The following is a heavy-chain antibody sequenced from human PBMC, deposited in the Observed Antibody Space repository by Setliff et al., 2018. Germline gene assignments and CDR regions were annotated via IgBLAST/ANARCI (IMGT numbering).Heavy chain of an antibody. CDR1: GPTFSRYS. D-gene: IGHD5-12*01. CDR3: ARGIGTLDISRYFDY. V-gene: IGHV3-48*01. J-gene: IGHJ4*02. Sequence: RLSCAAPGPTFSRYSMNWVRQAPGKGLEWISYISSSNSDMYYADSVKGRFTISRDSAKNSVYLQMNSLRAEDTAVYYCARGIGTLDISRYFDYWGQGTLVTVSS. CDR2: ISSSNSDM.